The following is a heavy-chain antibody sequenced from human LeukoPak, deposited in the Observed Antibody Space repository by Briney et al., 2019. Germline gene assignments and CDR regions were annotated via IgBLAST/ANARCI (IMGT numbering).Heavy chain of an antibody. V-gene: IGHV4-59*01. D-gene: IGHD2-8*01. CDR1: GGSISSYY. CDR3: ASQATKIRVPDY. Sequence: SETLSLTCTVSGGSISSYYWSWIRQPPGKGLEWIGYIYYSGSTNYNPSLKSRVAISVDTSKNQFSLKLSSVTAADTAVYYCASQATKIRVPDYWGQGTLVTVSS. CDR2: IYYSGST. J-gene: IGHJ4*02.